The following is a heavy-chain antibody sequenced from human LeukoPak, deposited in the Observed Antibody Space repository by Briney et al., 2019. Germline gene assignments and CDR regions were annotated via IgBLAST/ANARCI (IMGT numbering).Heavy chain of an antibody. CDR3: ARVGWGGNWFDP. CDR2: IYYSGST. V-gene: IGHV4-59*01. D-gene: IGHD3-16*01. CDR1: GGSISSYY. Sequence: PSETLSLTCTVSGGSISSYYWSWIRQPPGKGLEWIGYIYYSGSTTYNPPLQSRVTISVDPSKNQSSLKLSSVTAADTAVYYCARVGWGGNWFDPWGQGTLVTVSS. J-gene: IGHJ5*02.